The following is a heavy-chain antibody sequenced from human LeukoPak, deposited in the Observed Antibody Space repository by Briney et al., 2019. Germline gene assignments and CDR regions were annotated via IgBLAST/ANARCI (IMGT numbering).Heavy chain of an antibody. CDR3: ARDRGANYGDYYYYGMDV. CDR2: IIPIFGTA. V-gene: IGHV1-69*01. CDR1: GGTFSSYA. D-gene: IGHD4-17*01. J-gene: IGHJ6*02. Sequence: SVKVSCKASGGTFSSYAISWVRQAPGQGLEWMGRIIPIFGTANYTQKFQGRVTITADESTSTAYMELSSLRSEDTAVYYCARDRGANYGDYYYYGMDVWGQGTTVTVSS.